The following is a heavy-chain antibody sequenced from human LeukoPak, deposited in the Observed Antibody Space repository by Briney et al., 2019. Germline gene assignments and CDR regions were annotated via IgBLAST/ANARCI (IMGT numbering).Heavy chain of an antibody. V-gene: IGHV4-34*01. J-gene: IGHJ6*02. CDR2: INHSGST. D-gene: IGHD6-19*01. CDR3: ARGRRWDPSSGWSYGMDV. CDR1: GGSISDYS. Sequence: SETLSLTCTVSGGSISDYSWSWIRQPPGKGLEWIGEINHSGSTNYNPSLKSRVTISVDRSKNQFSLKLSSVTAADTAVYYCARGRRWDPSSGWSYGMDVWGQGTTVTVSS.